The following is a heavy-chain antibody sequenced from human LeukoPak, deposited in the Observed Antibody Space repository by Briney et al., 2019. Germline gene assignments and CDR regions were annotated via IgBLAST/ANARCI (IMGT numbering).Heavy chain of an antibody. D-gene: IGHD3-10*01. CDR1: GFSFSTYG. CDR2: IWSDGSRK. CDR3: AKGPAGWFDP. V-gene: IGHV3-33*06. J-gene: IGHJ5*02. Sequence: GGSLRLSCAASGFSFSTYGIHWVRQVPGKGLEWVAIIWSDGSRKYYADSVKGRFTISRDNSKNTLYLQMNSLRAEDTVVYYCAKGPAGWFDPWGQGTLVTASS.